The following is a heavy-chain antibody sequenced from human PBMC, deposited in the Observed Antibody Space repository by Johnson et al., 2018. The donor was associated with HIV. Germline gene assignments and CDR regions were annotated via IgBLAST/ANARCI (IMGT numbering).Heavy chain of an antibody. J-gene: IGHJ3*02. D-gene: IGHD3-3*01. Sequence: QVQLVESGGGVDQPGRSLRLSCAASGFTFSSYGMHWVRQAPGKGLAWVAFISSDGSNKYFAVSVTGRFSISRDNSKNTLYLQMNSLTAEATAVYYCSKPQWVSSGAFDIWGQGTMVTVSS. CDR3: SKPQWVSSGAFDI. CDR1: GFTFSSYG. CDR2: ISSDGSNK. V-gene: IGHV3-30*18.